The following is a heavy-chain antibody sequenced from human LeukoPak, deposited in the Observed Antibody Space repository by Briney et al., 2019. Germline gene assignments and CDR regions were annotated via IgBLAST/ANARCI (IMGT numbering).Heavy chain of an antibody. Sequence: GGSLRLSCAASGFTFDDYAMHWVRQAPGKGLEWVSGISWNSVSIGYADSVKGRFTISRDNAKNSLYLQMNSLRAEDTALYYCAKEIAVAGTYYYYYGMDVWGQGTTVTVSS. D-gene: IGHD6-19*01. J-gene: IGHJ6*02. V-gene: IGHV3-9*01. CDR1: GFTFDDYA. CDR3: AKEIAVAGTYYYYYGMDV. CDR2: ISWNSVSI.